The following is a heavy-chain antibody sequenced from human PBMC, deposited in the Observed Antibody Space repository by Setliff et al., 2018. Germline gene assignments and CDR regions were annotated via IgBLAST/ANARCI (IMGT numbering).Heavy chain of an antibody. Sequence: SETLSLTCTVSGYSISSGYYWGWIRHPPGKGLEWIGSIYHSGSTYYNPSLKSRVTISVDTSKNQFSLKLSSVTAADTAVYYCARAVLVVDAEDYWGQGTLVTVSS. J-gene: IGHJ4*02. CDR1: GYSISSGYY. D-gene: IGHD3-22*01. CDR2: IYHSGST. CDR3: ARAVLVVDAEDY. V-gene: IGHV4-38-2*02.